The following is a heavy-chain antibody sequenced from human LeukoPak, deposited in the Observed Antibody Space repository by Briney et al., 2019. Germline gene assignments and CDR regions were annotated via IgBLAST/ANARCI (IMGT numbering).Heavy chain of an antibody. Sequence: GGSLRLSCAASGFTFSSYAMSWVRQAPGKGLEWVSGISASGGSTYYADSVKGRFTISRDNSKNTLFLQMNSLRAEDTAVYYCATKVVTDAFDIWGQGTMVTVSS. V-gene: IGHV3-23*01. CDR3: ATKVVTDAFDI. CDR1: GFTFSSYA. CDR2: ISASGGST. J-gene: IGHJ3*02. D-gene: IGHD3-22*01.